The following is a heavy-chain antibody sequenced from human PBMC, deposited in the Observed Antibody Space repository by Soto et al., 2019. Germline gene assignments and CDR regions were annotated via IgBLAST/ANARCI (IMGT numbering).Heavy chain of an antibody. J-gene: IGHJ4*02. CDR2: IYYSGST. Sequence: SETLSLTCTVSGGSLSNYYWSWIRQPPGKGLEWIGYIYYSGSTNYNPSLKSRVTISVDTSKNQFSLKLTSMTAADTAVYYCARVRDLRFDYWGQGTLVTVSS. V-gene: IGHV4-59*01. CDR1: GGSLSNYY. CDR3: ARVRDLRFDY.